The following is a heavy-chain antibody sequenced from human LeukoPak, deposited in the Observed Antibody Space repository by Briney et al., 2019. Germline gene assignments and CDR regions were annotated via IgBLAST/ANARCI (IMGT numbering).Heavy chain of an antibody. D-gene: IGHD2-8*01. CDR1: GYTFTSYG. Sequence: ASVKVSCKASGYTFTSYGISWVRQAPGQGLEWMGWINPNSGGTNYAQKFQGRVTMTRDTSISTAYMELSRLRSDDTAVYYCAREVVRRGFDYWGQGTLVTVSS. CDR2: INPNSGGT. CDR3: AREVVRRGFDY. J-gene: IGHJ4*02. V-gene: IGHV1-2*02.